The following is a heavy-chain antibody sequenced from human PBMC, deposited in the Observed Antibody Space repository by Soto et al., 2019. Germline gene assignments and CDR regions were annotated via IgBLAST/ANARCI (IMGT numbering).Heavy chain of an antibody. CDR1: GFTFSSYA. CDR3: ATDSIAAAVNWFDP. Sequence: GGSLRLSCAASGFTFSSYAMSWVRQAPGKGLEWVSAISGSGGSTYYADSVKGRFTISRDNSKNTLYLQMNSLRAEDTSVYYCATDSIAAAVNWFDPWGQGTLVTVSS. D-gene: IGHD6-13*01. J-gene: IGHJ5*02. CDR2: ISGSGGST. V-gene: IGHV3-23*01.